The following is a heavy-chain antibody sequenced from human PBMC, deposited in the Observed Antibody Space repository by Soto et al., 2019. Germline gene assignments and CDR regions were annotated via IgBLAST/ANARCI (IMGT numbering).Heavy chain of an antibody. CDR2: ISAYNGNT. J-gene: IGHJ5*02. D-gene: IGHD2-15*01. CDR1: GYTFTSYG. Sequence: SVKVSCTASGYTFTSYGISWVRQAPGRGLEWMGWISAYNGNTNYAQKLQGRVTMTTDTSTSTAYMELRSLRSDDTAVYYCARQHVVVVVAATVGNWFDPWGQGTLVTVSS. CDR3: ARQHVVVVVAATVGNWFDP. V-gene: IGHV1-18*04.